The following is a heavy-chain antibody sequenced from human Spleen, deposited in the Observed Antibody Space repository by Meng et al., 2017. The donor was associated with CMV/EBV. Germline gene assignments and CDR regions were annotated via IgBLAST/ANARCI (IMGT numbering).Heavy chain of an antibody. CDR1: GYTFSNEW. J-gene: IGHJ4*02. CDR3: GRVGIPGENDY. CDR2: NSGYNANT. V-gene: IGHV1-18*01. Sequence: SFKGSGYTFSNEWNTWGRQGPGQGVGWNGWNSGYNANTNYAQKFQGRITQATDQTTSKAYMGVGSLKTDGTAGDYCGRVGIPGENDYWGQGTLVTVSS. D-gene: IGHD2-21*01.